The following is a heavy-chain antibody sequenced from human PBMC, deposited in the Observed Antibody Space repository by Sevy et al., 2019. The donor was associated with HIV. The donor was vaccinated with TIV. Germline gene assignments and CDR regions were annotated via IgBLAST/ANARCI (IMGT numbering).Heavy chain of an antibody. D-gene: IGHD6-25*01. Sequence: LETLSLTCTVSGGSITSLYWNWIRQPPGKALEWIANIYYNGHINYNPSLKSRVTLSLDTSNNQFSLRLSPVTAADTAMYYCAGENARGRGYSWGQGTLVTVSS. CDR3: AGENARGRGYS. J-gene: IGHJ5*02. V-gene: IGHV4-59*08. CDR2: IYYNGHI. CDR1: GGSITSLY.